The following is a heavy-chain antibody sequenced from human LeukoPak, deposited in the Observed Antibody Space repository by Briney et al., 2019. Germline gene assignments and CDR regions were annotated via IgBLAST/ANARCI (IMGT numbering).Heavy chain of an antibody. D-gene: IGHD6-13*01. J-gene: IGHJ4*02. CDR3: AGGIAAAGTGIAVAGTGSFDY. Sequence: SETLSLTCAVYGGSFSDYYWTWIRQPPGKGLEWIGEINHSGSTNYNPSLKSRVTISVDTSKNQFSLKLSSVTAADTAVYYCAGGIAAAGTGIAVAGTGSFDYWGQGTLVTVSS. CDR2: INHSGST. CDR1: GGSFSDYY. V-gene: IGHV4-34*01.